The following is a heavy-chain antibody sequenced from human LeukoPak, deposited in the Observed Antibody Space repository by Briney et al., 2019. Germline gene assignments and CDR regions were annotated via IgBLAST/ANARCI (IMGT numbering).Heavy chain of an antibody. J-gene: IGHJ1*01. V-gene: IGHV4-30-2*01. CDR2: IYHSGST. D-gene: IGHD2-2*02. CDR1: GSSISSGGYS. CDR3: ARGVVVPAAIIAVGYFQH. Sequence: ASQTLSLTCAVSGSSISSGGYSWSWIRQPPGKGLEWIGYIYHSGSTYYNPSLKSRVTISVDRSKNQFSLKLSSVTAADTAVYYCARGVVVPAAIIAVGYFQHWGQGTLVTVSS.